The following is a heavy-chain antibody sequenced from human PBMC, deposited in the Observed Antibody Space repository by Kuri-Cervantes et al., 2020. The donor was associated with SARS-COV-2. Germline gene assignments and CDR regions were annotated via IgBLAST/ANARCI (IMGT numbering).Heavy chain of an antibody. CDR3: ARDSEMTRDAFEI. V-gene: IGHV1-69*04. D-gene: IGHD4-11*01. Sequence: SVKVSCKASGGTLSTYTITWVRQAPGQGLEWMGRIIPDMRVENYAQKFQGRVTITADKSTNTAYMELTSLRSEDTAVYYCARDSEMTRDAFEIWGQGTMVTVSS. CDR2: IIPDMRVE. CDR1: GGTLSTYT. J-gene: IGHJ3*02.